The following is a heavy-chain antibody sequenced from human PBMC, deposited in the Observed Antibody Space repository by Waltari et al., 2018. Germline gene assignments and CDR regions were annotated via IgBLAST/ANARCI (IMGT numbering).Heavy chain of an antibody. V-gene: IGHV4-38-2*01. J-gene: IGHJ4*02. CDR2: IYHSGST. CDR1: GYSISSGYY. CDR3: ACYTYYYDSSGYFPLPY. Sequence: QVQLQESGPGLVKPSETLSLTCAVSGYSISSGYYWGWIRQPPGKGLEWIGSIYHSGSTYYNPSLKSRVTISVDTSKNQFSLKLGSVTAADTAVYYCACYTYYYDSSGYFPLPYWGQGTLVTVSS. D-gene: IGHD3-22*01.